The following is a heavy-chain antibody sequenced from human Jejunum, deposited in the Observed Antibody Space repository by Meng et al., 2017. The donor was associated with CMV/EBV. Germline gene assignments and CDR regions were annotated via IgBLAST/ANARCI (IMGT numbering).Heavy chain of an antibody. CDR3: AREGAVAGLDLDY. D-gene: IGHD6-19*01. J-gene: IGHJ4*02. CDR1: GYTFTSRV. CDR2: IGAGDSNA. Sequence: KASGYTFTSRVMHWVRQAPGQGLEWMGWIGAGDSNARYSHSLQGRVTISRDTSASTAYMELSGLTSEDTAVYYCAREGAVAGLDLDYWGQGTLVTVSS. V-gene: IGHV1-3*01.